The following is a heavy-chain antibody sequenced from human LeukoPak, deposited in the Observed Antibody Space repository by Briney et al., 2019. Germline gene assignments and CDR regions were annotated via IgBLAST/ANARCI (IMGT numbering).Heavy chain of an antibody. CDR2: VYNTGST. V-gene: IGHV4-4*07. D-gene: IGHD4-17*01. Sequence: SETLSLTCTVSGGSITTHYWSWIRQPAGREVEWIGRVYNTGSTKYNPSLGSRVTMSVDTSSNRFSLRLRPVTAADTAVYYCARDLLGDYGTFDIWGQGAMVTVSS. J-gene: IGHJ3*02. CDR1: GGSITTHY. CDR3: ARDLLGDYGTFDI.